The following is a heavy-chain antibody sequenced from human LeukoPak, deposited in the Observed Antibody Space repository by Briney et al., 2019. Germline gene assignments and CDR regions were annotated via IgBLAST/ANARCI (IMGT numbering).Heavy chain of an antibody. V-gene: IGHV3-43*01. J-gene: IGHJ5*02. D-gene: IGHD6-6*01. Sequence: PGGSLRLSCAASGFTFDDYTMHWVRQAPGKGLEWVSLISWDGGSTFYADSVKGRFIISRDNSKNSLYLQMNSLRTEDTALYYCAKDQSSSSSFWFDPWGQGTLVTVSS. CDR1: GFTFDDYT. CDR3: AKDQSSSSSFWFDP. CDR2: ISWDGGST.